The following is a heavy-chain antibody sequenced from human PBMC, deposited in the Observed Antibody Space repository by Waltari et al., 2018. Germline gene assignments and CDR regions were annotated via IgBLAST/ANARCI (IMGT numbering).Heavy chain of an antibody. CDR1: GYSFTSYW. Sequence: EVQLVQSGAEVKKPGESLKISCTGSGYSFTSYWIGWVRQMPGKGLVWRGIIYPGDSDTRYSPSFQGQVPISADKSISTAYLQWSSLKASDTAMYYCARIAVAGTGWFDPWGQGTLVTVSS. D-gene: IGHD6-19*01. CDR2: IYPGDSDT. CDR3: ARIAVAGTGWFDP. V-gene: IGHV5-51*03. J-gene: IGHJ5*02.